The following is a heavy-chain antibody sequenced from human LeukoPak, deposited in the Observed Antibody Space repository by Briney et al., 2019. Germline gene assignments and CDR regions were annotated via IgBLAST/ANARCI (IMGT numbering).Heavy chain of an antibody. V-gene: IGHV1-46*01. J-gene: IGHJ5*02. Sequence: ASVKVSCKASGYTFTSYDMHWVRQAPGQGLEWMGIINPSGGNTNYVQKFQGRVTMTRDMSTSTVYMELSSLRSEDTAMYYCARALPHRRLMDTTMEQHWFDPWGQGTLVTVSS. CDR2: INPSGGNT. CDR3: ARALPHRRLMDTTMEQHWFDP. CDR1: GYTFTSYD. D-gene: IGHD5-18*01.